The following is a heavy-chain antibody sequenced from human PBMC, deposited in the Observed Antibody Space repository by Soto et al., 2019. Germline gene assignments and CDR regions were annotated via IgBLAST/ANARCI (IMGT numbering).Heavy chain of an antibody. J-gene: IGHJ4*02. D-gene: IGHD6-19*01. V-gene: IGHV3-23*01. CDR1: GFTFSSYA. CDR3: AKVGHSSGWYGVFDY. Sequence: GGSLRLSCAASGFTFSSYAMSWVRQAPGKGLEWVSAISGSGGSTYYADSVKGRFTISRDNSKNTLYLQMNSLRAEDTAVYYCAKVGHSSGWYGVFDYWGQGTLVTVSS. CDR2: ISGSGGST.